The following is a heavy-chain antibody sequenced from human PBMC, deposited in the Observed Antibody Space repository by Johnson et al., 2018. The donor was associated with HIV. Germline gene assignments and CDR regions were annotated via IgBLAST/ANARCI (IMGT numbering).Heavy chain of an antibody. CDR1: GFTLEDYA. Sequence: VLLVESGGGLVQPGRSLRLSCAVSGFTLEDYAMHWVRQAPGKGLEWISSISWKTSIIDYADSVKGRFTISSDNAKNSLYLQMNSLRAEDTALYYCARSSGYYGTDAFDIWGQGTMVTVSS. CDR2: ISWKTSII. V-gene: IGHV3-9*01. CDR3: ARSSGYYGTDAFDI. J-gene: IGHJ3*02. D-gene: IGHD3-22*01.